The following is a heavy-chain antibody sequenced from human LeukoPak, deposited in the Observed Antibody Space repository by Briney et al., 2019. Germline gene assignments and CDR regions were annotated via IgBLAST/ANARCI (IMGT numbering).Heavy chain of an antibody. D-gene: IGHD1-26*01. Sequence: PSETLSLTCAVSGGSISSGGYSWSWIRQPPGKGLEWIGYIYHSGSTYYNPSLKSRVTISVDRSKNQFSLKLPSVTAADTAVYFCARLGSYHDFWGQGALVTVSS. CDR3: ARLGSYHDF. CDR1: GGSISSGGYS. V-gene: IGHV4-30-2*01. CDR2: IYHSGST. J-gene: IGHJ4*02.